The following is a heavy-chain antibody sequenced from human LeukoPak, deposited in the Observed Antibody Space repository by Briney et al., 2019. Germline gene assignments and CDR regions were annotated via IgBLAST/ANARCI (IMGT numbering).Heavy chain of an antibody. CDR1: GFTFSTYS. D-gene: IGHD4-17*01. V-gene: IGHV3-21*01. Sequence: PGGSLRLSCAASGFTFSTYSMNWVRQAPGKGLEWVSSISSSSSYIYYADSVKGRFTISRDTAKNSLYLQMNSLRADNTAVYYCASGDYGDYAGPSGYWGQGTLVTVSS. J-gene: IGHJ4*02. CDR2: ISSSSSYI. CDR3: ASGDYGDYAGPSGY.